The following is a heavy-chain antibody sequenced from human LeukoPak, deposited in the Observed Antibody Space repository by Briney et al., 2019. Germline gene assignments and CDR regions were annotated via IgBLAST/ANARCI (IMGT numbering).Heavy chain of an antibody. J-gene: IGHJ4*02. Sequence: QPGGSLRLSCAASGFTFSDYWMHWVRQAPGKGLVWVSRISSDGSRVTYADSVKGRFTISRGNAKNTLYLQMNSLRAEDTAVYHCAWGNLFTGWYDLYYFDYWGQGTLVTVSS. V-gene: IGHV3-74*01. CDR2: ISSDGSRV. D-gene: IGHD6-19*01. CDR3: AWGNLFTGWYDLYYFDY. CDR1: GFTFSDYW.